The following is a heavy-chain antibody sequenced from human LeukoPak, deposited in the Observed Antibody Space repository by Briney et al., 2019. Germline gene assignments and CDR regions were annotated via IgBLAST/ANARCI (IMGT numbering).Heavy chain of an antibody. J-gene: IGHJ4*02. CDR2: IYSSGHT. Sequence: SETLSLTCTVSGGSISGYYWSWIRQPPGKGLEWVGYIYSSGHTNYNPSLTSRVTISVDTSKNQFSLRLISVTAADTAVYYCARGEREGLDSWGQGTLVAVSS. D-gene: IGHD1-26*01. V-gene: IGHV4-59*01. CDR1: GGSISGYY. CDR3: ARGEREGLDS.